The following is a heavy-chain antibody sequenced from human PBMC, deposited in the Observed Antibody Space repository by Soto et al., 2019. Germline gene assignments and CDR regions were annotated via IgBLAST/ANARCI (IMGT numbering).Heavy chain of an antibody. V-gene: IGHV3-74*01. Sequence: PGGSLGLSCAASGFTFSSYWMHWVRQAPGKGLVWVSRINSDGSSTSYADSVKGRFTISRDNAKNTLYLQMNSLRAEDTAVYYCASLVWFGEFEPGFDYWGQGTLVTVSS. J-gene: IGHJ4*02. CDR2: INSDGSST. CDR1: GFTFSSYW. D-gene: IGHD3-10*01. CDR3: ASLVWFGEFEPGFDY.